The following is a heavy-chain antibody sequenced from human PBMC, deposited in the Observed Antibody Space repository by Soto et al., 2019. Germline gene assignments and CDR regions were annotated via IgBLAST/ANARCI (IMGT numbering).Heavy chain of an antibody. CDR1: GFTFSSYA. CDR2: ISYDGSNK. V-gene: IGHV3-30-3*01. D-gene: IGHD6-13*01. J-gene: IGHJ5*02. CDR3: ARGSGWYREGTQYWFDP. Sequence: GGSLRLSCAASGFTFSSYAMHWVRQAPGKGLEWVAVISYDGSNKYYADSVKGRFTISRDNSKNTLYLQMNSLRAEDTAVYYCARGSGWYREGTQYWFDPWGQGTLVTVSS.